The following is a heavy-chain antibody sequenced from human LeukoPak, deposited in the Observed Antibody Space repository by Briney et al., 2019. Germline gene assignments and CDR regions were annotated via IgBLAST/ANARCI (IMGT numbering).Heavy chain of an antibody. D-gene: IGHD5-24*01. CDR1: AFTFSGSA. V-gene: IGHV3-73*01. CDR2: IRIEAKSYAT. J-gene: IGHJ4*02. Sequence: GGSLKLFCAASAFTFSGSAMHWVRQASGKGLEWVGRIRIEAKSYATAYAASVKGRFTISRDDSKNTAYLQMNSLKTEDTAVYYCASAKDGYSSYDYWGQGTLVTVSS. CDR3: ASAKDGYSSYDY.